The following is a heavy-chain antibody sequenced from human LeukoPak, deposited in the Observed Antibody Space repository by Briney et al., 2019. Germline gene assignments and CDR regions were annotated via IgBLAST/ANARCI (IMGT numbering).Heavy chain of an antibody. CDR3: ARGAHYGFGELFDY. Sequence: PGGSLRLSCAASGFTFSSYEMNWVRQAPGKGLEWVSYISSSGSTIYYADSVKGRFTISRDNAKNSLYLQMNSLRAEDTAVYYCARGAHYGFGELFDYWGQGTLVTVSS. J-gene: IGHJ4*02. V-gene: IGHV3-48*03. CDR1: GFTFSSYE. D-gene: IGHD3-10*01. CDR2: ISSSGSTI.